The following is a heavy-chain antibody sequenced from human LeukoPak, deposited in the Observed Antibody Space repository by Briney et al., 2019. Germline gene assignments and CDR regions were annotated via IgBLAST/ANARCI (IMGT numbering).Heavy chain of an antibody. Sequence: GGSLRLSCAASGFTFSSYGMHWVRQAPGKGLEWVAVISYDGSNKYYADSVKGRFTISRDNTKNTLYLQMKSLRAEDTAVYYCARDLLNWGQGALVTVSA. CDR2: ISYDGSNK. CDR1: GFTFSSYG. CDR3: ARDLLN. J-gene: IGHJ4*02. V-gene: IGHV3-30*03.